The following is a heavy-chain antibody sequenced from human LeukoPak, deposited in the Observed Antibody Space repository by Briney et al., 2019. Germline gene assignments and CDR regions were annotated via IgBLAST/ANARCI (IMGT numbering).Heavy chain of an antibody. Sequence: GGSLRLSCAASGFTFSNYWMHWVRQAPGKGLVWVSRINTDGSSTDYADSVKGRFTISRDNAKNTLYLQMNSLRAEDTAVYYCARLVGGWVRPLDYWGQGTLITVSS. V-gene: IGHV3-74*01. CDR3: ARLVGGWVRPLDY. J-gene: IGHJ4*02. D-gene: IGHD3-10*01. CDR2: INTDGSST. CDR1: GFTFSNYW.